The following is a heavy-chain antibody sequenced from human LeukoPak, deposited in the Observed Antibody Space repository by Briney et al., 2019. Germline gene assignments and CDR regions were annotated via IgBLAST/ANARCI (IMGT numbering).Heavy chain of an antibody. J-gene: IGHJ4*02. CDR1: GYTFTSYD. CDR2: MNPNSGNT. Sequence: ASVKVPCKASGYTFTSYDINWVRQATGQGLEWMGWMNPNSGNTGYAQKFQGRVTMTRNTSISTAYMELSSLRSEDTAVYYCARGLQTTGEFDYWGQGTLVTVSS. D-gene: IGHD4-11*01. V-gene: IGHV1-8*01. CDR3: ARGLQTTGEFDY.